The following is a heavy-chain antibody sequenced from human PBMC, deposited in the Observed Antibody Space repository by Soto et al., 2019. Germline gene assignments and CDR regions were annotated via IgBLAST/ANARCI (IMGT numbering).Heavy chain of an antibody. D-gene: IGHD2-15*01. Sequence: SETLSLTCTVSGGSISSRNYHWGWIRQSPGKGLEWIGSVYYSGTTYYNPSLKSRVTMSVDTSKNQFSLELTSVTAADTAVYFCARQYCSSGSCFFDYWGQGSLVTVSS. CDR1: GGSISSRNYH. J-gene: IGHJ4*02. V-gene: IGHV4-39*01. CDR2: VYYSGTT. CDR3: ARQYCSSGSCFFDY.